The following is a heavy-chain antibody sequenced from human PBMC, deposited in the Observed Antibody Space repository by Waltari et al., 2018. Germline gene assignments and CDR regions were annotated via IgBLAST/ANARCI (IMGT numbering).Heavy chain of an antibody. D-gene: IGHD3-22*01. CDR2: IWFDGSNK. V-gene: IGHV3-33*01. CDR1: GFTFSNYG. J-gene: IGHJ4*02. CDR3: ARDRSDSSGYPDY. Sequence: QVQLVESGGGMVQPGRSLRLACAASGFTFSNYGMHWVRQAPGKGLEWVAVIWFDGSNKYYVDSVKGRFTISRDNFKNTLSLQMNALRGEDTAVYYCARDRSDSSGYPDYWGQGTLVTVSS.